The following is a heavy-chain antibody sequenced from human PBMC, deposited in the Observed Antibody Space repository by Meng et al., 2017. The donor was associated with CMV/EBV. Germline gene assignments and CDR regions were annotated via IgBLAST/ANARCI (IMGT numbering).Heavy chain of an antibody. V-gene: IGHV3-30-3*01. J-gene: IGHJ5*02. CDR1: GFTFSSYA. CDR2: ISYDGSNK. CDR3: ASLVVVITTSWFDP. D-gene: IGHD3-22*01. Sequence: GESLKISCAASGFTFSSYAMHWVRQAPGKGLEWVAVISYDGSNKYYADFVKGRFTISRDNSKNTLYLQMNSLRAEDTAVYYCASLVVVITTSWFDPWGQGTLVTVSS.